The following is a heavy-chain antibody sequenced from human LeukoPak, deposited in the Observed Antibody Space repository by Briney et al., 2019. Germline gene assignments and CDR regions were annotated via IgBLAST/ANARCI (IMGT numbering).Heavy chain of an antibody. CDR2: IGGSNDNT. D-gene: IGHD3-10*01. Sequence: ASVKVSCKASGYTFSTSGINWVRQAPGQGLECMGWIGGSNDNTNYAQKFQERVTMTTDTSTTTAYMELRSLRSDDTAVYYCARGGSGTYLYSTFDPWGQGTLVTVSS. V-gene: IGHV1-18*04. CDR1: GYTFSTSG. CDR3: ARGGSGTYLYSTFDP. J-gene: IGHJ5*02.